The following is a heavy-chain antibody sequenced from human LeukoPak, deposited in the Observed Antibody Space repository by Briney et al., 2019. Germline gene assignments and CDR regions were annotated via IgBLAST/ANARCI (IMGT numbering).Heavy chain of an antibody. CDR3: TRREIDSSGYPDW. CDR1: GFTFSDSA. J-gene: IGHJ4*02. V-gene: IGHV3-73*01. Sequence: PGGSLRLSCAASGFTFSDSAMHWVRQASGRGLEWVGRIRGKAHSYATAYAASVKGRFTISRDDSKNTAYLQMNSLKTEDTAVYYCTRREIDSSGYPDWWGQGTLVTVSS. D-gene: IGHD3-22*01. CDR2: IRGKAHSYAT.